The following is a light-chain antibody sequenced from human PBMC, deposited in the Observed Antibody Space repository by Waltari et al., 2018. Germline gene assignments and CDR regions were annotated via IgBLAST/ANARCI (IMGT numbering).Light chain of an antibody. CDR2: WAS. J-gene: IGKJ3*01. V-gene: IGKV4-1*01. Sequence: DIVMTQSPDSLAVSLGDRATINCRSSQSVLYRSNLKNYLAWSQQKPGQSPKVLIYWASSRESGVPDRLSGSGSETDFTLTISSLQAEDVAVYYCQQYYSNPFTFGPGTKVEIK. CDR3: QQYYSNPFT. CDR1: QSVLYRSNLKNY.